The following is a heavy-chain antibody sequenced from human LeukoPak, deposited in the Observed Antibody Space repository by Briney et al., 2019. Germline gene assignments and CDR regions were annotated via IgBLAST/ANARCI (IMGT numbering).Heavy chain of an antibody. J-gene: IGHJ4*02. Sequence: SETLSLTCTVSGGSISSYYWSWIRQPPGKGLEWIGNIYYSGSTNYNPSLKSRVTISVDTSKNQFSLKLSSVTAADTAVYYCARLKGLLWFGEPFDYWGQGTLVTVSS. V-gene: IGHV4-59*08. CDR2: IYYSGST. CDR3: ARLKGLLWFGEPFDY. CDR1: GGSISSYY. D-gene: IGHD3-10*01.